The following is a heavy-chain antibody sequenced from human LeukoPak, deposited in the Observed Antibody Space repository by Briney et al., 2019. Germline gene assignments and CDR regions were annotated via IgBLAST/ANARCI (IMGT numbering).Heavy chain of an antibody. D-gene: IGHD5-12*01. CDR1: GGSFSGYY. J-gene: IGHJ4*02. CDR2: INHSGST. V-gene: IGHV4-34*01. CDR3: ARVRTIVATIHFNY. Sequence: SETLSLTCAVYGGSFSGYYWSWIRQPPGKGLEWIGEINHSGSTNYNPSLKSRVTISVDTSKNQFSLKLSSVTAADTAVYYCARVRTIVATIHFNYWGQGTLVTVSS.